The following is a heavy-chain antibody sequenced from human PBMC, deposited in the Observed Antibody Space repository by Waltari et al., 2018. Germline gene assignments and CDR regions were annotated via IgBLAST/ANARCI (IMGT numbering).Heavy chain of an antibody. V-gene: IGHV4-38-2*01. CDR1: GYSISSGYY. CDR3: ARVGDIVVVPAAIGGGY. Sequence: QVQLQESGPGLVKPSETLSLTCAVSGYSISSGYYWGWIRQPPGKGLEWIGSIYHSGSTYYNPALKIRVTISVDTSKNQFSLKLSSVTAADTAVYYCARVGDIVVVPAAIGGGYWGQGTLVTVSS. J-gene: IGHJ4*02. CDR2: IYHSGST. D-gene: IGHD2-2*01.